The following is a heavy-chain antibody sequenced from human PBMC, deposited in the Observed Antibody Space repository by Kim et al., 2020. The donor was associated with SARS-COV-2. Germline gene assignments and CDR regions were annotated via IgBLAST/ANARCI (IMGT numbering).Heavy chain of an antibody. D-gene: IGHD3-3*01. Sequence: SETLSLTCTVSGGSVSSGSYYWSWIRQPPGKGLEWIGYIYYSGSTNYNPSLKSRVTISVDTSKNQFSLKLSSVTAADTAVYYCARTYYDFWSGGYRPNWFDPWGQGTLVTVSS. CDR1: GGSVSSGSYY. CDR2: IYYSGST. CDR3: ARTYYDFWSGGYRPNWFDP. V-gene: IGHV4-61*01. J-gene: IGHJ5*02.